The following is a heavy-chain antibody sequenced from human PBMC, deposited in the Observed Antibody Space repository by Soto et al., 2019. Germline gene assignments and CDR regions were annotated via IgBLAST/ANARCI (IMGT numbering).Heavy chain of an antibody. D-gene: IGHD3-16*01. CDR3: ARCGLDYGMDV. CDR1: GGSISIYY. CDR2: FYPTGKT. V-gene: IGHV4-4*07. Sequence: SETLSLTCTVSGGSISIYYWCWTRQPAGKGLEWIGRFYPTGKTNYNPSLQSRLTMSADTSRNQFSLNLTSVTAADTAVYYCARCGLDYGMDVWGQGTTVTVSS. J-gene: IGHJ6*02.